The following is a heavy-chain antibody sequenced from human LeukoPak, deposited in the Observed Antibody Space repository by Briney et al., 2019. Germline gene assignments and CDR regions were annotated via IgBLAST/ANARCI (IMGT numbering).Heavy chain of an antibody. J-gene: IGHJ6*03. V-gene: IGHV4-39*01. CDR2: IYYSGST. CDR3: ARCHCSGGSCYSGYYYMDV. CDR1: GGSISSSSYY. Sequence: SETLSLTCTVSGGSISSSSYYWGWIRQPPGKGLEWIGSIYYSGSTYYNPSLKSRLTISVDTSKSQFSLKLSSVTAADTAVYYCARCHCSGGSCYSGYYYMDVWGKGTTVTVSS. D-gene: IGHD2-15*01.